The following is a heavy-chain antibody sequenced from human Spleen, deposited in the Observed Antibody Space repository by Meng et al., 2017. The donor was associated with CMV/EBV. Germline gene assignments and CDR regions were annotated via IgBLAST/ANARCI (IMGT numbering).Heavy chain of an antibody. J-gene: IGHJ6*02. Sequence: GESLKISCAASGFTFSSYGMHWVRQAPGKGLEWVAVIWYDGSNKYYADSVKGRFTISRDNSKNTLYLQMNSLRAEDMAVYYCAKDYMVRETRYYYGMDVWGQGTTVTVSS. V-gene: IGHV3-33*06. D-gene: IGHD3-10*01. CDR1: GFTFSSYG. CDR3: AKDYMVRETRYYYGMDV. CDR2: IWYDGSNK.